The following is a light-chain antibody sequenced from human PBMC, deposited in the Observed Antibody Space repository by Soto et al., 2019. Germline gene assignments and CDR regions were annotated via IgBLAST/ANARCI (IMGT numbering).Light chain of an antibody. Sequence: QSALTQPASVSGSPGQSITISCTGTSSDVGLYDYVSWYQQHPGKAPQLMIYAVSNRPSEVSNRFSASKSGNTASLFISGLQAEDEADYYCSSYTSDSSDVFGSGTKLTVL. V-gene: IGLV2-14*01. CDR3: SSYTSDSSDV. CDR1: SSDVGLYDY. CDR2: AVS. J-gene: IGLJ1*01.